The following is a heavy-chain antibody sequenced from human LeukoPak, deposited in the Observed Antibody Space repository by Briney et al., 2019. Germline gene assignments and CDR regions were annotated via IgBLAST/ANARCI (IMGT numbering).Heavy chain of an antibody. CDR1: GFTFSSYG. Sequence: GGSLRLSCAASGFTFSSYGMSWVRQAPGKGLEWVSSITSSSSYIYYADSVKGRLTISRDNAKNSLYLQMNSLRAEDTAVYYCARHVVAVGFDYWGQGTLVTVSS. J-gene: IGHJ4*02. CDR2: ITSSSSYI. CDR3: ARHVVAVGFDY. D-gene: IGHD3-22*01. V-gene: IGHV3-21*01.